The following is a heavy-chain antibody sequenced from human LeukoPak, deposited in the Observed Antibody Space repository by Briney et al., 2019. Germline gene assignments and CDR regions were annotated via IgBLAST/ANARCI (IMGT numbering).Heavy chain of an antibody. D-gene: IGHD6-25*01. Sequence: PGGSLRLSCAASGFTFSDYYMTWIRQVPGKGLEWVSYISSSSSSTNYADSVKGRFTISRDNAKKSLFLQMSSLRAEDTAVYYCARERREAAGFDPWGQGTLVTVSS. CDR2: ISSSSSST. J-gene: IGHJ5*02. CDR3: ARERREAAGFDP. V-gene: IGHV3-11*06. CDR1: GFTFSDYY.